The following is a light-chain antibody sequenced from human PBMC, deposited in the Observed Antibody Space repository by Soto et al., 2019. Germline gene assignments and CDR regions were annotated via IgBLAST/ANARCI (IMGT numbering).Light chain of an antibody. Sequence: QSVLPQPPSASGTPGQRVTISCSGSSSNIGSRYVYWYQQLPGTAPKLLIYKNNQRPSGVPDRFSGSKSGTSASLAISGLRSEDEADYYCAAWDDSLSAVVFGGGTKLTVL. J-gene: IGLJ2*01. V-gene: IGLV1-47*01. CDR2: KNN. CDR3: AAWDDSLSAVV. CDR1: SSNIGSRY.